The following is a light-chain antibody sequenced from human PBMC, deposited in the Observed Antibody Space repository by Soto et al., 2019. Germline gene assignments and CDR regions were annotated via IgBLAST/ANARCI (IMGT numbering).Light chain of an antibody. Sequence: EIVLTQSPGTLSLSPGERATLSCRASQSVTNNYLAWFQQKPGQAPRLLMYGASSRATGIPDRFSGSGSGTDFTLTITRLEPEDSAVYYCQQYGSSPLTFGGGTKVDI. CDR3: QQYGSSPLT. CDR2: GAS. J-gene: IGKJ4*01. V-gene: IGKV3-20*01. CDR1: QSVTNNY.